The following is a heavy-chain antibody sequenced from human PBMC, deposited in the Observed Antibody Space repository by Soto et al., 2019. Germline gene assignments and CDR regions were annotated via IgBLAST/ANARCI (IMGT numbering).Heavy chain of an antibody. J-gene: IGHJ6*02. D-gene: IGHD3-3*01. V-gene: IGHV6-1*01. CDR1: GDRVSSNSAA. CDR2: TYYRSKWYN. CDR3: ARGGLIGYDFWSGYPPQDYYGMDV. Sequence: PSQTLSLTCAISGDRVSSNSAAWNWIRQSPSRGLEWLGRTYYRSKWYNDYAVSVKSRITINPDTSKNQFSLQLNSVTPEDTAVYYCARGGLIGYDFWSGYPPQDYYGMDVWGQGTTVTVSS.